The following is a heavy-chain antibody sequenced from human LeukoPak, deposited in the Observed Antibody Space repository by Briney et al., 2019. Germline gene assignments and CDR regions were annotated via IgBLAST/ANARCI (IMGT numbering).Heavy chain of an antibody. D-gene: IGHD3-16*01. J-gene: IGHJ4*02. V-gene: IGHV1-2*02. CDR2: ITTYSGDT. CDR3: ARVRYRLAETYIDY. Sequence: GASVKVSCKASGYTFINSGISWVRQAPGQGLEWMGWITTYSGDTNYAQKFQGRVTMTRDTSISTAYMELSRLRSDDTAVYYCARVRYRLAETYIDYWGQGTLVTVSS. CDR1: GYTFINSG.